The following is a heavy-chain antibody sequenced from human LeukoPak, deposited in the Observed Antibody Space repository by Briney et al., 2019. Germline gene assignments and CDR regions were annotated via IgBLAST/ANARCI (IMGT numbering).Heavy chain of an antibody. J-gene: IGHJ4*02. CDR1: GFTLSDHY. V-gene: IGHV3-11*01. CDR3: ARDIVAAGLFFDY. CDR2: ISYSGNTI. Sequence: GGSLRLSCAASGFTLSDHYIDWVRQAPGKGLEWVSYISYSGNTIYYADSVKGRFTISRDDTKNLLFLQMNSLRAEDTAVYYCARDIVAAGLFFDYWGQGTLVTVSS. D-gene: IGHD6-25*01.